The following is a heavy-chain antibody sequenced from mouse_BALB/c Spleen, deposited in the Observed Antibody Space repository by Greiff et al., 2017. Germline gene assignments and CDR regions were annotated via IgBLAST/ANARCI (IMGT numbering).Heavy chain of an antibody. V-gene: IGHV1S19*01. CDR1: GFNIKDYY. CDR2: IFPGSGNT. Sequence: QVQLQQSGAELVRPGALVKLSCKASGFNIKDYYMHWVKQRPGQGLEWIGWIFPGSGNTKYNEKFKGKATLTADTSSSTAYMQLSSLTSEDSAVYFCARSDGNYGYAMDYWGQGTSVTVSS. J-gene: IGHJ4*01. CDR3: ARSDGNYGYAMDY. D-gene: IGHD2-1*01.